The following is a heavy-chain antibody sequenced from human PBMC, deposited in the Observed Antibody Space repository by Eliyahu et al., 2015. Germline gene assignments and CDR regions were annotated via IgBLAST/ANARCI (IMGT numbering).Heavy chain of an antibody. CDR2: INHSGST. D-gene: IGHD2-15*01. Sequence: QVQLQQWGAGLLKPSETLSLTCAVYGGSFSGYYWSWIRQPPGKGLEWIGEINHSGSTNYNPSLKSRVTISVDTSKNQFSLKLSSVTAADTAVYYCARGDGSPRSFDYWGQGTLVTVSS. J-gene: IGHJ4*02. V-gene: IGHV4-34*01. CDR1: GGSFSGYY. CDR3: ARGDGSPRSFDY.